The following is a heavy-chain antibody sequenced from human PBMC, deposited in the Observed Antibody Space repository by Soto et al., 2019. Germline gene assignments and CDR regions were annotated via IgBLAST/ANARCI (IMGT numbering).Heavy chain of an antibody. CDR2: ISGSGGST. D-gene: IGHD6-13*01. Sequence: GGSLRLSCAASGFTFSSYAMSWVRQAPGKGLEWVSAISGSGGSTYYADSVKGRFTISRDNSKNTLYLQMNSLRAEDTAVYYCAKLCPRSSWTHLLYYFDYWGQGTLVTVSS. CDR3: AKLCPRSSWTHLLYYFDY. J-gene: IGHJ4*02. CDR1: GFTFSSYA. V-gene: IGHV3-23*01.